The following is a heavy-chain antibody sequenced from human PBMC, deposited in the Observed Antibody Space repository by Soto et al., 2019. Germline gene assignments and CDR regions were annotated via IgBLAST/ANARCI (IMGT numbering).Heavy chain of an antibody. V-gene: IGHV4-34*01. CDR3: ARMAGPWYFDL. J-gene: IGHJ2*01. CDR1: GGSFSGFY. CDR2: INHSGSS. Sequence: SETLSLTCAVHGGSFSGFYWTWIRQPPGKGLEWIGEINHSGSSNYNPPLKSRVTMSLDTSRNQFSLSLNSVTAADTAVYYCARMAGPWYFDLWGRGTLVT.